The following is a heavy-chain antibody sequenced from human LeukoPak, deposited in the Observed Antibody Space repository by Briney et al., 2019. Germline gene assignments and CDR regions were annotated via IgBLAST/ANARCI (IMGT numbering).Heavy chain of an antibody. CDR3: ARELYSGYGAKCGY. J-gene: IGHJ4*02. CDR1: GYTFTDYY. CDR2: INPKNGGT. V-gene: IGHV1-2*02. Sequence: GASVKVSCKTSGYTFTDYYIHWVRQAPGQGLEWMAWINPKNGGTNFAQKFQGRVTMIRDTPISTAYMELSRLRSDDTAVYYCARELYSGYGAKCGYWGQGTLVTVSS. D-gene: IGHD5-12*01.